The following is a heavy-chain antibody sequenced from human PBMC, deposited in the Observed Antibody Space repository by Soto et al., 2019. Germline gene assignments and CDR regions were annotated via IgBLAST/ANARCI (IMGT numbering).Heavy chain of an antibody. V-gene: IGHV1-8*01. Sequence: ASVKVSCKASGYTFTSYDINWVRQATGQGLEWMGWMNPNSGNTGYAQKFQGRVTMTRNTSISTAYMELSSLRSEDTAVYYCARGRLGYCSSTSCYSPKVNDYWGRGTLVTVSS. D-gene: IGHD2-2*01. CDR1: GYTFTSYD. CDR2: MNPNSGNT. CDR3: ARGRLGYCSSTSCYSPKVNDY. J-gene: IGHJ4*02.